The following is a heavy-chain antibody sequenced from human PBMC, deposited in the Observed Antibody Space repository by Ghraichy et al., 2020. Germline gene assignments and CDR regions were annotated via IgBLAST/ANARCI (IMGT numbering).Heavy chain of an antibody. CDR3: AKDWDIVVVVAVIFDY. Sequence: GGSLRLSCAASGFTFSSYAMSWVRQAPGKGLEWVSAISGSGGSTYYADSVKSRFTISRDNSKNTLYLQMNSLRAEDTAVYYCAKDWDIVVVVAVIFDYWGQGTLVTVSS. CDR2: ISGSGGST. CDR1: GFTFSSYA. V-gene: IGHV3-23*01. D-gene: IGHD2-15*01. J-gene: IGHJ4*02.